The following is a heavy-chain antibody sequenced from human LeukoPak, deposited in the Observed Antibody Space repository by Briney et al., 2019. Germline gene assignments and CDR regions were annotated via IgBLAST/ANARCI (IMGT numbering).Heavy chain of an antibody. CDR3: ARDFGSGLHYFHS. Sequence: GGSLRLSCAASGFRFDDYAMHWIRQAPGKGLEWVSLINWDGSSTYYTDSVKGRFTLSRDNSKDSLCLQMNNHRAQGTALCYCARDFGSGLHYFHSWGQGTRVIVSS. V-gene: IGHV3-43D*04. J-gene: IGHJ4*02. D-gene: IGHD6-19*01. CDR1: GFRFDDYA. CDR2: INWDGSST.